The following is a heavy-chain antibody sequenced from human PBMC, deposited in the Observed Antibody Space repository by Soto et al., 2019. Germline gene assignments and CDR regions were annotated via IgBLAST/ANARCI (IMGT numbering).Heavy chain of an antibody. CDR1: GGTFSSYA. J-gene: IGHJ3*02. CDR2: IIPIFGTA. CDR3: ARGYYVFYTGAFDI. V-gene: IGHV1-69*01. Sequence: QVQLVQSGAEVKKPGSSVKVSCKASGGTFSSYAISWVRQAPGQGLEWMGGIIPIFGTANYAQKFQGRVTIPADESTGTPYMELSSLRSEDTAVYYCARGYYVFYTGAFDIWAQGTMVTVSS. D-gene: IGHD3-3*01.